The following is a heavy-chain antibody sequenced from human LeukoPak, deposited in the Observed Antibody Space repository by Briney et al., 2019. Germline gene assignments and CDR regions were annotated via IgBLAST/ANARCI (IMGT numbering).Heavy chain of an antibody. CDR1: GFTFSSYG. D-gene: IGHD5-12*01. Sequence: PGGSLRLSCAASGFTFSSYGMHWVRQAPGKGLEWLAFVSYDGSKKYYSDSVKGRFTISRDNSKNTLFLQMNSLRAEDTAVYSCAIDVKFSWPFYFDYWGQGILVTVSS. CDR3: AIDVKFSWPFYFDY. J-gene: IGHJ4*02. V-gene: IGHV3-30*03. CDR2: VSYDGSKK.